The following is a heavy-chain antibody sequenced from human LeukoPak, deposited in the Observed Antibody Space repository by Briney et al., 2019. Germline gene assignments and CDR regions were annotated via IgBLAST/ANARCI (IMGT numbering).Heavy chain of an antibody. D-gene: IGHD3-16*02. CDR1: GYTFTSYG. CDR2: ISAYNGNT. V-gene: IGHV1-18*01. Sequence: ASVKVSCKASGYTFTSYGISWVRQAPGQGLEWMGWISAYNGNTNYAQKLQGRVTMTTDTSTSTAYMELRSLRSDDTAVYYCARVPLGELSSPYFDYWGEGTLVTVSS. J-gene: IGHJ4*02. CDR3: ARVPLGELSSPYFDY.